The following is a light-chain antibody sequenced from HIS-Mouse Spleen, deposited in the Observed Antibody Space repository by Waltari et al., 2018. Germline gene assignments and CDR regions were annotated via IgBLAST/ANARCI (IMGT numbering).Light chain of an antibody. J-gene: IGLJ3*02. CDR2: DVS. V-gene: IGLV2-11*01. CDR1: SSDVGGYNY. Sequence: QSALTQPRSGSGSPGLSVTIPCPGTSSDVGGYNYVSWYQQPPGKAPTPMMYDVSKRPSGVPDRFSGSKSGNTASLTISGLQAEEEADYYCCSYAGSWVFGGGTKLTVL. CDR3: CSYAGSWV.